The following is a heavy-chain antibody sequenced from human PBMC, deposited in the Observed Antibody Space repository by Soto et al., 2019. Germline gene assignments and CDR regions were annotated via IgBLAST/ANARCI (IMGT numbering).Heavy chain of an antibody. CDR2: IYPRNSDT. V-gene: IGHV5-51*01. D-gene: IGHD2-21*02. CDR3: ATSRVTTGYFVFDV. CDR1: GYNFPNYW. J-gene: IGHJ6*02. Sequence: PGESLKISCKGSGYNFPNYWIGWVRQMPGKGLEWMAIIYPRNSDTRYSPSLQGQVTISVDKSISTAFLQWHSLKASDTAMYYCATSRVTTGYFVFDVWARGITVPASS.